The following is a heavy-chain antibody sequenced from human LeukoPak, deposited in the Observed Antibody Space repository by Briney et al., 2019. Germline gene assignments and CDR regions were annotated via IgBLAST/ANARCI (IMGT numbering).Heavy chain of an antibody. CDR3: ARIAVAEDYYFDY. J-gene: IGHJ4*02. CDR1: GGSFNTNLYY. Sequence: PSETLSLTCTVFGGSFNTNLYYWAWFRQPPGKGLEWIGSIYDSRSTYYNPSLKSRVTISVDTSKNQFSLKLRSVTAADTAVYYCARIAVAEDYYFDYWGQGTLVTVSS. CDR2: IYDSRST. V-gene: IGHV4-39*01. D-gene: IGHD6-19*01.